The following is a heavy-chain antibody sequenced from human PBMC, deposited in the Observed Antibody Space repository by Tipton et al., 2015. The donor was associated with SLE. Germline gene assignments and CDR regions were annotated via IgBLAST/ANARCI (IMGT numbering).Heavy chain of an antibody. Sequence: TLSLTCSVAGGSISGSTYYWAWIRQPPGKGLAWIGSIYFNGAAYYKPSLNRPLTMSEDTSKNQFSLGLNSVTAAGAALYFCATYSSSSRAGMPDNGGQGTLGTVSP. CDR1: GGSISGSTYY. J-gene: IGHJ4*02. CDR2: IYFNGAA. D-gene: IGHD6-6*01. V-gene: IGHV4-39*01. CDR3: ATYSSSSRAGMPDN.